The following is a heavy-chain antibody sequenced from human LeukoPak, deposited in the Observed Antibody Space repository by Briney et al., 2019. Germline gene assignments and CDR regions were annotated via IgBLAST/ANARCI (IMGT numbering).Heavy chain of an antibody. V-gene: IGHV4-59*12. J-gene: IGHJ4*02. CDR2: IYYSGST. Sequence: SETLSLTCTVSGGSISSYYWSWIRQPPGKGLEWIGYIYYSGSTNYNPSLKSRVTISVDTSKNQFSLKLSSVTAADTAVYYCASLGYFDYWGQGTLVTVSS. CDR3: ASLGYFDY. CDR1: GGSISSYY. D-gene: IGHD3-16*01.